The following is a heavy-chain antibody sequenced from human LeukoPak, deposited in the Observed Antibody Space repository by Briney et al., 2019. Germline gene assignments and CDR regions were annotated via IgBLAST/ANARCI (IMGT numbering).Heavy chain of an antibody. Sequence: KPGGSLRLSCAASGFTFSSYAMSWVRQAPGKGLEWIGSIYYSGSTYYNPSLKSRVTISVDTSKNQFSLKLSSVTAADTAVYYCARLLLRTPDYWGQGTLVTVSS. D-gene: IGHD1-14*01. J-gene: IGHJ4*02. CDR1: GFTFSSYA. CDR3: ARLLLRTPDY. V-gene: IGHV4-39*01. CDR2: IYYSGST.